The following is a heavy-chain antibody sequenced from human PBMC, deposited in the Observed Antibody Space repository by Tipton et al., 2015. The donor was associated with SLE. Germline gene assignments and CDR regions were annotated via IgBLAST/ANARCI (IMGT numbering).Heavy chain of an antibody. Sequence: TLSLTCTVSGGSISSGASSWSWIRQYPGKGLEWIGYIHYSGSTNYNPSLKSRVTISVDTSKNQFSLRLSSVTAADTALYYCARMGYCVTAPCARDDAFHIWGQGTMVTVSS. V-gene: IGHV4-31*03. CDR3: ARMGYCVTAPCARDDAFHI. CDR2: IHYSGST. CDR1: GGSISSGASS. D-gene: IGHD2-15*01. J-gene: IGHJ3*02.